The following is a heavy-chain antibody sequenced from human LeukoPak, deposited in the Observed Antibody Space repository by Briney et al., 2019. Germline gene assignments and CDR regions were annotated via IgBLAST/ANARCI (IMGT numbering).Heavy chain of an antibody. J-gene: IGHJ4*02. CDR1: AGSISSGGYY. CDR2: IYTSGST. D-gene: IGHD6-19*01. V-gene: IGHV4-61*02. Sequence: KSSQTLSLTCTVSAGSISSGGYYWSWIRQPAGKGLEWIGRIYTSGSTNYNPSLKSRVTISVDTSKNQFSLKLSSVTAADTAVYYCARDVPAAGTMDYWGQGTLVTVSS. CDR3: ARDVPAAGTMDY.